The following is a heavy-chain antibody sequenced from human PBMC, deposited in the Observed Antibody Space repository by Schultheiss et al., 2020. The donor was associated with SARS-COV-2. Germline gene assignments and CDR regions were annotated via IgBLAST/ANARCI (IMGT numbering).Heavy chain of an antibody. D-gene: IGHD4-11*01. CDR2: IYYSGST. Sequence: GSLRLSCAVSGGSISSSNWWSWVRQPPGKGLEWIGYIYYSGSTYYNPSLKSRVTISVDTSKNQFSLKLSSVTAADTAVYYCAREATVGYFDYWGQGTLVTVSS. V-gene: IGHV4-4*02. CDR3: AREATVGYFDY. J-gene: IGHJ4*02. CDR1: GGSISSSNW.